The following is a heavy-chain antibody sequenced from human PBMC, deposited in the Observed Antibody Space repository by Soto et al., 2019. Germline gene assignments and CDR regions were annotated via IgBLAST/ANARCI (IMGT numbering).Heavy chain of an antibody. CDR2: IYTSGST. V-gene: IGHV4-4*07. D-gene: IGHD2-2*01. CDR1: GGSISSYY. J-gene: IGHJ4*02. CDR3: ARDAGPYCSSTSCSFD. Sequence: AETLSLTCTVSGGSISSYYWSWVRQPAGKGLEWIGRIYTSGSTNYNPSLKSRVTMSVDTSKNQFSLKLSSVTAADTAVYYCARDAGPYCSSTSCSFDWGQGTLVTVSS.